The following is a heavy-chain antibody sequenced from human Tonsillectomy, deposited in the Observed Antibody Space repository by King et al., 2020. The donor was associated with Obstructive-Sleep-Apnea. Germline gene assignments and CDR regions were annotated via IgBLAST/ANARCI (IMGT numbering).Heavy chain of an antibody. CDR2: IYHSGST. V-gene: IGHV4-4*02. CDR3: ARDGWGSVTTGGYYFYYGMDV. D-gene: IGHD4-17*01. CDR1: GGSIGTTNW. J-gene: IGHJ6*02. Sequence: QMQLQESGPGLVKPSGTLSLTCAVSGGSIGTTNWWSWVRQPPGNGLEWIGEIYHSGSTHYNPSLRSRVTISLDKSKNQFSLNLSSVTAADTAVYYCARDGWGSVTTGGYYFYYGMDVRGQGTTVTVSS.